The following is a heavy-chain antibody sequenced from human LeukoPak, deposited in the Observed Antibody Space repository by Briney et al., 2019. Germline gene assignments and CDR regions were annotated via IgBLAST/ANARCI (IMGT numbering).Heavy chain of an antibody. J-gene: IGHJ4*02. D-gene: IGHD3-10*01. Sequence: GGSLRLSCAASGFTFSSYWMHWVRQAPGKGLMWVSRINSDGTSTSYADSVKGRFTISRDNAKNSLYLQMNSLRAEDTAVYYCARDSVNSLWFGELFKGFDYWGQGTLVTVSS. CDR3: ARDSVNSLWFGELFKGFDY. V-gene: IGHV3-74*01. CDR2: INSDGTST. CDR1: GFTFSSYW.